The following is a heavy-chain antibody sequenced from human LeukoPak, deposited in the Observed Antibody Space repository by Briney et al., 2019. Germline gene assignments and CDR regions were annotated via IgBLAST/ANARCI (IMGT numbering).Heavy chain of an antibody. D-gene: IGHD3-10*01. CDR1: GFTFSGYA. CDR2: IYSGGST. J-gene: IGHJ3*02. CDR3: ASASITMVRGVYAFDI. V-gene: IGHV3-53*01. Sequence: PGGSLRLSCAASGFTFSGYAMSWVRQAPGKGLEWVSVIYSGGSTYYADSVKGRFTISRDNSKNTLYLQMNSLRAEDTAVYYCASASITMVRGVYAFDIWGQGTMVTVSS.